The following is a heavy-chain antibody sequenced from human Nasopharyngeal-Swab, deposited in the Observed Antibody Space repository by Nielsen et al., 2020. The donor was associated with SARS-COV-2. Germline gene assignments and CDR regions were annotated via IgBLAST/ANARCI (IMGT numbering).Heavy chain of an antibody. V-gene: IGHV3-64D*08. CDR3: ASSGLRLFTWLLPHDY. J-gene: IGHJ4*02. CDR2: INDYGDRI. D-gene: IGHD3-3*01. CDR1: GFSFSSNA. Sequence: GESLKISCSASGFSFSSNAMHWVRQAPGKGLEYVSTINDYGDRINYADSVEGRFTISRDIPKNTLYLQMSSLRTEDTAVYYCASSGLRLFTWLLPHDYWGQGTLVTVSS.